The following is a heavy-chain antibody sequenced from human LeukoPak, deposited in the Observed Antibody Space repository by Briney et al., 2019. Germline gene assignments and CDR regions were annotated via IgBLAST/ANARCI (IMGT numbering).Heavy chain of an antibody. Sequence: PGGSLRLSCAASGFTFSSYSMNWVRQAPGKGLEWVSSISSSSSYIYYADSVKGRFTISRDNAKNSLYLQMNSLRAEDTAVYYCARQSMVRGVKGAFDIWGQGTMVTVSS. D-gene: IGHD3-10*01. CDR2: ISSSSSYI. J-gene: IGHJ3*02. CDR1: GFTFSSYS. V-gene: IGHV3-21*01. CDR3: ARQSMVRGVKGAFDI.